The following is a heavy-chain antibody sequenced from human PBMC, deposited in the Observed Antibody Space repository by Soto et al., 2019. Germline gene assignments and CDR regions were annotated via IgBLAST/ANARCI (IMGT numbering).Heavy chain of an antibody. V-gene: IGHV4-39*01. CDR3: ARASSGYLVDY. J-gene: IGHJ4*02. CDR1: GGSISSSSYY. Sequence: SETLSLTCTVSGGSISSSSYYWVWIRHPPGKGLEWIGSIYYSGSTYYNPSLKSRVTISVDTSKNQFSLKLSSVTAADTAVYYCARASSGYLVDYWGQGTLVTVSS. CDR2: IYYSGST. D-gene: IGHD3-22*01.